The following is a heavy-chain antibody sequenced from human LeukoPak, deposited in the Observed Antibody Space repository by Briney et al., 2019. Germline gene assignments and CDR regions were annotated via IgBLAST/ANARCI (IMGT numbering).Heavy chain of an antibody. CDR1: GYTFTSYD. D-gene: IGHD2-2*02. CDR2: MNTNSGHT. CDR3: ATVTRDCSRASCYNY. Sequence: ASVKVSCKASGYTFTSYDINWVRQATGQGLEWMGWMNTNSGHTGYAQKFQGRITMTRNTPISTAYMELSSLGSEDTAVYYCATVTRDCSRASCYNYWGQGTLVTVSS. J-gene: IGHJ4*02. V-gene: IGHV1-8*01.